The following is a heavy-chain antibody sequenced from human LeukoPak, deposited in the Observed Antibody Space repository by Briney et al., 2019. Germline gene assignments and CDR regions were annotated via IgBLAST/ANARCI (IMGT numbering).Heavy chain of an antibody. V-gene: IGHV4-39*01. CDR1: GSSITSVSHY. CDR3: ARRWGNIVGVTYEY. J-gene: IGHJ4*02. CDR2: IYYTGST. Sequence: TPSETLSVTCTISGSSITSVSHYWGWIRQPPGKGLEWIGDIYYTGSTYYSPSLRSRVTMSVHTSENQFSLRLNSVTAVDTAVYYCARRWGNIVGVTYEYWGQGTLVTVSS. D-gene: IGHD3-16*01.